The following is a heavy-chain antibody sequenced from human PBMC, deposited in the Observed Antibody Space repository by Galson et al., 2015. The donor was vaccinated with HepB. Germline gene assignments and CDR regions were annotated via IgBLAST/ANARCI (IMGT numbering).Heavy chain of an antibody. J-gene: IGHJ4*02. D-gene: IGHD6-19*01. CDR3: ASAWEQWLVSGY. CDR1: GFTFSSYA. Sequence: SLRLSCAASGFTFSSYAMSWVRQAPGKGLEWVSAISGSGGSTYYADSVKGRFTISRDNSKNTLYLQMNSLRAEDTAVYYCASAWEQWLVSGYWGQGTLVTVSS. V-gene: IGHV3-23*01. CDR2: ISGSGGST.